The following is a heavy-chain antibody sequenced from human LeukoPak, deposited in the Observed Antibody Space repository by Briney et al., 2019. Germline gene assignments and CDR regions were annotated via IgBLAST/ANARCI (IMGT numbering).Heavy chain of an antibody. D-gene: IGHD5-24*01. CDR2: INTNTGNP. V-gene: IGHV7-4-1*02. CDR3: ARESFKNGYNYGFDY. CDR1: GYTFTSYA. Sequence: GASVKVSCKASGYTFTSYAMNWVRQAPGQGLERMGWINTNTGNPTYAQGFTGRFVFSLDTSVSTAYLQISSLKAEDTAVYYCARESFKNGYNYGFDYWGQGTLVTVSS. J-gene: IGHJ4*02.